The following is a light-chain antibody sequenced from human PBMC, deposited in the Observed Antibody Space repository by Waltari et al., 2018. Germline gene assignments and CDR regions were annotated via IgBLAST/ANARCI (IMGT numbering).Light chain of an antibody. CDR1: QNIYSN. Sequence: IQMTQSPSALSASVGDRVTISCRASQNIYSNLAWYQQKPGKAPKLLIYGASSLQSGIPYRFSGSGSRTNFALTISSLQPEDSATYYCQHYYNYPPTFGGGTKVEIK. J-gene: IGKJ4*01. V-gene: IGKV1-6*01. CDR2: GAS. CDR3: QHYYNYPPT.